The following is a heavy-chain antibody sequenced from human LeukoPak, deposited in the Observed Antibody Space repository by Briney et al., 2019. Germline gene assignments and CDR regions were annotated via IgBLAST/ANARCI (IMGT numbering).Heavy chain of an antibody. D-gene: IGHD3-22*01. CDR1: GYSFNSHW. CDR3: ARTIAFYYDSSSYMDF. V-gene: IGHV5-51*01. CDR2: FHPGDSES. Sequence: GESLKISCKGSGYSFNSHWIGWVRQMPGKGLEWMGIFHPGDSESRYSPSFQGQVTMSADQTITIAYLQWNSLKASDTATYFCARTIAFYYDSSSYMDFWGQGTLVTVSS. J-gene: IGHJ4*02.